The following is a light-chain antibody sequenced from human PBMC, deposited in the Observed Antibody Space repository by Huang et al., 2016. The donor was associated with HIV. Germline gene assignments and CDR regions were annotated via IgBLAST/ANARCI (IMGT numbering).Light chain of an antibody. V-gene: IGKV1-39*01. Sequence: DLQMTQSPSSLSASVGDRVTITCRASQSISRYLNWYQHKPGKAPEFMIYASSSLQSRVPSRFSRIGSRTDISLTNSGQQPEDYATYYFQQGYSTPTFGQGTKLEMK. CDR2: ASS. J-gene: IGKJ1*01. CDR3: QQGYSTPT. CDR1: QSISRY.